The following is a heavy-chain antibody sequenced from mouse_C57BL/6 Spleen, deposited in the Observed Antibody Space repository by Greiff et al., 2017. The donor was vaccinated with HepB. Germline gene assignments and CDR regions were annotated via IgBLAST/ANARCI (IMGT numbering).Heavy chain of an antibody. CDR2: ISYDGSN. Sequence: EVKLMESGPGLVKPSQSLSLTCSVTGYSITSGYYWNWIRQFPGNKLEWMGYISYDGSNNYNPSLKNRISITRDTSKNQFFLKLNSVTTEDTATYYCARGYYGSGADYWGQGTTLTVSS. CDR1: GYSITSGYY. D-gene: IGHD1-1*01. CDR3: ARGYYGSGADY. V-gene: IGHV3-6*01. J-gene: IGHJ2*01.